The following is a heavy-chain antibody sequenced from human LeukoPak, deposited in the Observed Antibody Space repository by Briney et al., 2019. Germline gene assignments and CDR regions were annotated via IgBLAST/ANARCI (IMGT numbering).Heavy chain of an antibody. CDR1: GFTFSDYS. D-gene: IGHD1-1*01. CDR3: AKDERRGGPDDY. Sequence: GGSLRLSCAASGFTFSDYSMNWVRQAPGKGLEWVSYISSSSNTIYYADSVKGRFTISRDNSKNTLYLQVNSLRAEDTAVYYCAKDERRGGPDDYWGQGTLVTVSS. J-gene: IGHJ4*02. CDR2: ISSSSNTI. V-gene: IGHV3-48*01.